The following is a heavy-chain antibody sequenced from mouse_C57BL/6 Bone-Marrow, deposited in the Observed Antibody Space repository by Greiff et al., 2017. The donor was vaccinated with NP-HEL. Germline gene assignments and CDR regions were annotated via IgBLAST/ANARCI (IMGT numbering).Heavy chain of an antibody. CDR1: GYTFTSYG. V-gene: IGHV1-81*01. CDR2: IYPRSGNT. D-gene: IGHD2-1*01. J-gene: IGHJ4*01. CDR3: ARENYRRGYAMDY. Sequence: SGAELARPGASVKLSCKASGYTFTSYGISWVKQRTGQGLEWIGEIYPRSGNTYYNENVKGKATLTWDKSSSTAYMELRSLTSEDSAVYFCARENYRRGYAMDYWGQGTSVTVSS.